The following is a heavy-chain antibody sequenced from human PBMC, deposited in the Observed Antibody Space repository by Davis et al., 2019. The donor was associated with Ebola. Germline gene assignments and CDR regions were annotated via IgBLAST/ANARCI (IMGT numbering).Heavy chain of an antibody. J-gene: IGHJ6*02. CDR1: GFTFSTYG. V-gene: IGHV3-30*18. D-gene: IGHD1-1*01. Sequence: PGGSLRLSCAASGFTFSTYGMNWVRQAPGKGLEWVALMSYDGSNEGYADSVKGRFTISRDISKNTVFLQMNSLGAEDTAVYYCAKDLGSGIAFYGMDVWGEGTTVTV. CDR3: AKDLGSGIAFYGMDV. CDR2: MSYDGSNE.